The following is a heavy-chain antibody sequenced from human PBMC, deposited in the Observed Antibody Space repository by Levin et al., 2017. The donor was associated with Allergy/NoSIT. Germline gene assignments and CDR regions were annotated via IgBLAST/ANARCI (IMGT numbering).Heavy chain of an antibody. Sequence: SQTLSLTCTVSGGSISSYYWSWIRPPPGKGLEWIGYIYYSGSTNYNPSLKSRVTISVDTSKNQFSLKLSSVTAADTAVYYCARVSSGWYVQHWGQGTLVTVSS. CDR3: ARVSSGWYVQH. J-gene: IGHJ1*01. CDR2: IYYSGST. V-gene: IGHV4-59*01. D-gene: IGHD6-19*01. CDR1: GGSISSYY.